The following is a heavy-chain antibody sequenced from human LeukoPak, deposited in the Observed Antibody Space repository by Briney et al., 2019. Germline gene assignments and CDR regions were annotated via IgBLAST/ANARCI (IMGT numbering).Heavy chain of an antibody. CDR3: ARQVRSGSYFDY. CDR1: GGSISSSSYY. Sequence: SSETLSLTCSVSGGSISSSSYYWSWIRQPPGKGLEWIGYIYYSGSTNYNPSLKSRVTISVDTSKNQFSLKLSSVTAADTAVYYCARQVRSGSYFDYWGQGTLVTVSS. D-gene: IGHD1-26*01. CDR2: IYYSGST. J-gene: IGHJ4*02. V-gene: IGHV4-61*01.